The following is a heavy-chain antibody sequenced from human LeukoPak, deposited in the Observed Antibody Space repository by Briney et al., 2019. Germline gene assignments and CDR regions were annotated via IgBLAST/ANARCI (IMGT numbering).Heavy chain of an antibody. V-gene: IGHV1-18*01. D-gene: IGHD3-10*01. J-gene: IGHJ4*02. CDR3: AREVPTYYYFDY. Sequence: ASVKVSCKASGYTFTSYGISWVRQAPGQGLEWMGWISSYNGNTNYAQKLQGRVTMTTDTSTTTAYMELKSLRSDDTAVYYCAREVPTYYYFDYWGQGTLVTVSP. CDR2: ISSYNGNT. CDR1: GYTFTSYG.